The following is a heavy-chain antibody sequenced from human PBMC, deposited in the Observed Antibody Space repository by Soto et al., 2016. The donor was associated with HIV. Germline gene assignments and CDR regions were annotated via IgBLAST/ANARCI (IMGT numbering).Heavy chain of an antibody. J-gene: IGHJ3*02. CDR1: GFTFSSYW. CDR3: AKRVTMIRGAFDI. Sequence: EVQLVESGGGLVQPGGSLRLSCAASGFTFSSYWMHWVRQAPGKGLEWVSAISGSGGSTYYADSVKGRFTISRDNSKNTLYLQMNSLRAEDTAVYYCAKRVTMIRGAFDIWGQGTMVTVSS. CDR2: ISGSGGST. D-gene: IGHD3-22*01. V-gene: IGHV3-23*04.